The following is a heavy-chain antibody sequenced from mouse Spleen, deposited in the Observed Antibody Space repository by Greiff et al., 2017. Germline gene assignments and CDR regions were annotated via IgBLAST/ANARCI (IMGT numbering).Heavy chain of an antibody. CDR2: ISSGGGST. CDR1: GFAFSSYD. D-gene: IGHD2-4*01. J-gene: IGHJ4*01. Sequence: EVMLVESGGGLVKPGGSLKLSCAASGFAFSSYDMSWVRQTPEKRLEWVAYISSGGGSTYYPDTVKGRFTISRDNAKNTLYLQMSSLKSEDTAMYYCASDYDDAMDYWGQGTSVTVSS. CDR3: ASDYDDAMDY. V-gene: IGHV5-12-1*01.